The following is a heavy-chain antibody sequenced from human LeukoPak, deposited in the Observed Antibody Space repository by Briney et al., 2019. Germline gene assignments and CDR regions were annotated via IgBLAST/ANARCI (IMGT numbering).Heavy chain of an antibody. V-gene: IGHV3-53*01. CDR1: GFTVSSNY. CDR2: IYSGGGT. J-gene: IGHJ2*01. D-gene: IGHD3-10*01. CDR3: ARDRWDYGSGFWYFDL. Sequence: GGSLRLSCAASGFTVSSNYMSWVRQAPGKGLEWVSVIYSGGGTYYADSVKGRFTISRDNSKNTLYLQMNSLRAEDTAVYYCARDRWDYGSGFWYFDLWGRGTLVTVSS.